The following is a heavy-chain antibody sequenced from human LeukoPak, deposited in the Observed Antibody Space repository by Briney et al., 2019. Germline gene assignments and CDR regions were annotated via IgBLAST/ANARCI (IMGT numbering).Heavy chain of an antibody. V-gene: IGHV3-15*01. D-gene: IGHD5-18*01. CDR3: TTTVDTAMEVDY. J-gene: IGHJ4*02. CDR2: IKSKTDGGTT. Sequence: GGSLRLSCAASGFTFSNAWMSWVRQAPGKGLEWVGRIKSKTDGGTTDYAAPVKGRFTISRDDSKNTLYLQVNSLKTEDTAVCYCTTTVDTAMEVDYWGQGTLVTVSS. CDR1: GFTFSNAW.